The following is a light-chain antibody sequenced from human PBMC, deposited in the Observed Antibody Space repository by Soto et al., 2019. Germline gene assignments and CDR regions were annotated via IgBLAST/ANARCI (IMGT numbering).Light chain of an antibody. CDR3: QHYNGYPWT. Sequence: DIQLVQSPSSLSASVGDRVTITCRASQGVNNYLAWFQQKPGKAPQSLLYAASTLRTGFPSRFSGSEYGTDFILTIDSLHPEDFANFYCQHYNGYPWTLGQGTPVDVK. CDR1: QGVNNY. CDR2: AAS. V-gene: IGKV1-16*01. J-gene: IGKJ1*01.